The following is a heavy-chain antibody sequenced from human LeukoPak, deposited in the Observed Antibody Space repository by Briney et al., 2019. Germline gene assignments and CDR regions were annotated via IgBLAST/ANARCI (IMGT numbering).Heavy chain of an antibody. J-gene: IGHJ4*02. D-gene: IGHD2-2*01. Sequence: SGTLSLTCAVSGGSIISSNWWSWVRQPPGKGLEWIGEIYHSGSTNYNPSLKSRVTISVGKSKSQFSLELTSVTAAETALYYCARGGYCSSTSCYVFDSWGQGTLVTVSS. CDR3: ARGGYCSSTSCYVFDS. CDR1: GGSIISSNW. CDR2: IYHSGST. V-gene: IGHV4-4*02.